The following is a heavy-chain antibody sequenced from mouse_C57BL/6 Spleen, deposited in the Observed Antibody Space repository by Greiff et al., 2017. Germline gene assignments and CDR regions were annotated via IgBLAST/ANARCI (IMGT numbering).Heavy chain of an antibody. V-gene: IGHV1-64*01. J-gene: IGHJ2*01. CDR3: ARCCSPGGDY. CDR1: GYTFTSYW. CDR2: IHPNSGST. Sequence: QVQLQQSGAELVKPGASVKLSCKASGYTFTSYWMHWVKQRPGQGLEWIGMIHPNSGSTNYNEKFKSKATLTVDKSSSTAYMQLSRLTSEDSAVYFSARCCSPGGDYCGEGTTLTVSS.